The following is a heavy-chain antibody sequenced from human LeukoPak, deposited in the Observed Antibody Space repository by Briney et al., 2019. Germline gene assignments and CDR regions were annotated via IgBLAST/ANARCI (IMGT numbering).Heavy chain of an antibody. D-gene: IGHD3-22*01. Sequence: WASMTVSCKASGYTFTGYYMHWVRQAPGQGLEWMGWINPNSGGTNYTQKFQGRVTMTRDTSISTAYMELSRLRSDDTAVYYCARDSGMDYYDSSGYYYVLLRNWGQGTLITVSS. CDR1: GYTFTGYY. V-gene: IGHV1-2*02. CDR3: ARDSGMDYYDSSGYYYVLLRN. CDR2: INPNSGGT. J-gene: IGHJ4*02.